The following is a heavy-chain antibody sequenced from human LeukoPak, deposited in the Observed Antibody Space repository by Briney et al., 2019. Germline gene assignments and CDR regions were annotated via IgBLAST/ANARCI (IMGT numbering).Heavy chain of an antibody. D-gene: IGHD2/OR15-2a*01. J-gene: IGHJ6*03. Sequence: SQTLSLTCTVSGGSISSGSYYWSRIRQPAGKGLEWIGRIYSSGSTNYNPSLKSRVTISVDTSKNQFSLKPSSVTAADTAVYYCARGVTLPYYYYMDVWGKGTTVTVSS. CDR2: IYSSGST. V-gene: IGHV4-61*02. CDR1: GGSISSGSYY. CDR3: ARGVTLPYYYYMDV.